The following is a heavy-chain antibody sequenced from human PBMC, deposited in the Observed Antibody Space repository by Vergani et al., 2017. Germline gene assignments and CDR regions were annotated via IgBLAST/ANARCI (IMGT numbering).Heavy chain of an antibody. V-gene: IGHV1-69*01. CDR1: GGTFSSYA. CDR2: IIPIFGTA. J-gene: IGHJ4*02. D-gene: IGHD2-8*01. Sequence: QVQPVQSGAAVKKPGSSVKVFRKASGGTFSSYALSWVRQAPGQGLEWMGGIIPIFGTANYAQKFQGRVTITADEFTSSAYMGLSSLRSEDTAVYYCARDRPAPLGVGIWGFDYWGQGTLVTVSS. CDR3: ARDRPAPLGVGIWGFDY.